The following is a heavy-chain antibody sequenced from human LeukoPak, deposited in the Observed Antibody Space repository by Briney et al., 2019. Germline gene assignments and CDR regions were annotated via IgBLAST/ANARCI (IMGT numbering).Heavy chain of an antibody. J-gene: IGHJ6*02. CDR1: GFTVSNNL. CDR3: ARDGGSGTYVETYYSGMDV. D-gene: IGHD1-26*01. Sequence: GGSLRLSCAASGFTVSNNLLSWVRQAPGKGLEWVSFIYVGDATYYADSVKGRFTISRDNSKNTVYLQMNSLRTEDSAVYYCARDGGSGTYVETYYSGMDVWGQGTTVTVSS. CDR2: IYVGDAT. V-gene: IGHV3-66*01.